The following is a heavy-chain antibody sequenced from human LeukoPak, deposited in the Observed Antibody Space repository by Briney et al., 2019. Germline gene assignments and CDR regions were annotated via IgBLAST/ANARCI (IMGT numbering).Heavy chain of an antibody. CDR1: GFTFSSYS. V-gene: IGHV3-21*01. CDR3: ARQATVTSTFVS. J-gene: IGHJ4*02. CDR2: ISSGSSYI. D-gene: IGHD4-17*01. Sequence: RSGGSLRLSCAASGFTFSSYSMNWVRQAPGKGLEWVSSISSGSSYIYYADSVKGRFTISRDNAKNSLYLQMNSLRAEDTAVYYCARQATVTSTFVSWGQGTLVTVSS.